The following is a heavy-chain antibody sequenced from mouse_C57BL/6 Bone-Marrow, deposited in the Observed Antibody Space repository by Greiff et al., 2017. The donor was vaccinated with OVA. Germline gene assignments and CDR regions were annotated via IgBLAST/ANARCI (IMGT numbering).Heavy chain of an antibody. CDR3: ARGPGPYYYGSSYGWYFDV. Sequence: VQLQQSGAELMKPGASVKLSCKATGYTFTGYWIEWVKQRPGHGLEWIGEILPGSGSTNYNEKFKGKATFTADTSSNTAYMKLSSLTTEDSAIYDCARGPGPYYYGSSYGWYFDVWGTGTTVTVSS. CDR2: ILPGSGST. D-gene: IGHD1-1*01. J-gene: IGHJ1*03. CDR1: GYTFTGYW. V-gene: IGHV1-9*01.